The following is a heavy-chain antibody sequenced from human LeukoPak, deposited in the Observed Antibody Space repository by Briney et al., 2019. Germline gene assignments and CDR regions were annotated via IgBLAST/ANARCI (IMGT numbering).Heavy chain of an antibody. CDR2: ISYDGSNK. D-gene: IGHD3-3*01. CDR1: GFIFSPYA. V-gene: IGHV3-30*04. Sequence: PGGSLRLSCSASGFIFSPYAMHWVRQAPGKGLEWVAVISYDGSNKYYADSVKGRFTISRDNSKNTLYLQMNSLRAEDTAVYYCANLFGVDSYWGQGTLVTVSS. CDR3: ANLFGVDSY. J-gene: IGHJ4*02.